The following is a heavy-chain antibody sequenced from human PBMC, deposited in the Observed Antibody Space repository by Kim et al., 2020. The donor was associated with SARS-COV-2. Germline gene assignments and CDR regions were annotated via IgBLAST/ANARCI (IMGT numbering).Heavy chain of an antibody. Sequence: RFTISRDNAKNTLYLQMNRLRAEDTAVYYCARVAWSRLQGLAASLYGMDVWGQGTTVTVSS. V-gene: IGHV3-74*01. J-gene: IGHJ6*02. D-gene: IGHD3-3*01. CDR3: ARVAWSRLQGLAASLYGMDV.